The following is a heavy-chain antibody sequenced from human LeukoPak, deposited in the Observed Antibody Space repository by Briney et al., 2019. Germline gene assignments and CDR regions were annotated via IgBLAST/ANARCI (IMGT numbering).Heavy chain of an antibody. J-gene: IGHJ4*02. CDR2: INWNGGST. CDR3: ARNVEHYDSSGYYY. CDR1: GFTFSSYW. V-gene: IGHV3-20*04. D-gene: IGHD3-22*01. Sequence: GGSLRLSCAASGFTFSSYWMHWVRQAPGKGLEWVSGINWNGGSTGYADSVKGRFTISRDNAKNSLYLQMNSLRAEDTALYYCARNVEHYDSSGYYYWGQGTLVTVSS.